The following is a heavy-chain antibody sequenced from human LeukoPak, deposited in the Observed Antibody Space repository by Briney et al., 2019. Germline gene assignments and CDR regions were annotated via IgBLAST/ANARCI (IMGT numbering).Heavy chain of an antibody. CDR2: IKSKTDGGTT. V-gene: IGHV3-15*01. J-gene: IGHJ4*02. Sequence: PGGSLRLSCAASGFTFSNAWMSWVRQAPGKGLEWVGRIKSKTDGGTTDYAAPVKGRFTISRDDSKNTLYLQMNSLKTEDTAAYYCTTSYCSSTSCASYYFDYWGQGTLVTVSS. CDR1: GFTFSNAW. CDR3: TTSYCSSTSCASYYFDY. D-gene: IGHD2-2*01.